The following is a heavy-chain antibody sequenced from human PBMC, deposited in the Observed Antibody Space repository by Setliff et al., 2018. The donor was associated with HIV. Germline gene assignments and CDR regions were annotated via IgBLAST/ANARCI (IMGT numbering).Heavy chain of an antibody. CDR1: GYTFTAYG. J-gene: IGHJ3*02. D-gene: IGHD3-22*01. CDR3: VRGYYYDKTGYGTFDI. Sequence: VASVKVSCKASGYTFTAYGITWVRQAPGQGIEWMGWGSAYSGDTKYAQKIQGRVNMTRDTSTDTAYVELRSLRFDDTALYYCVRGYYYDKTGYGTFDIWGQGTVVTVSS. CDR2: GSAYSGDT. V-gene: IGHV1-18*04.